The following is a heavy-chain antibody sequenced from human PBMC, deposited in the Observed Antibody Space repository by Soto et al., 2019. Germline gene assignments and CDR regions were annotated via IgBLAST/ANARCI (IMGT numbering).Heavy chain of an antibody. CDR1: GFFFNNYD. CDR2: IGAADDP. J-gene: IGHJ6*02. V-gene: IGHV3-13*05. CDR3: ARAYTGQLPRRGDYYYALDV. Sequence: PGGSLRLSCVGSGFFFNNYDMHWVRQVRGKGLEWVSAIGAADDPYYSVSVKGRFIVSRDNAQKSLYLQMNTLRAADTAVYFCARAYTGQLPRRGDYYYALDVWGRGPTVTVSS. D-gene: IGHD2-2*01.